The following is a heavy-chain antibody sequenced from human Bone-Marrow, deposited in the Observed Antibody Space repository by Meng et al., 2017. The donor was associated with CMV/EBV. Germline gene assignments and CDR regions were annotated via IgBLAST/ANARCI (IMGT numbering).Heavy chain of an antibody. CDR2: IVVGSGNT. D-gene: IGHD3-16*01. CDR1: GVTFTSSA. CDR3: AAGGVNYDAFDI. V-gene: IGHV1-58*01. Sequence: SVKVFCKASGVTFTSSAVQWVRQARGQRLEWIGWIVVGSGNTNYAQKFQERVTITRGMSTRTAYMELSSLRTEDTAVYYCAAGGVNYDAFDIWGQGTMVTVSS. J-gene: IGHJ3*02.